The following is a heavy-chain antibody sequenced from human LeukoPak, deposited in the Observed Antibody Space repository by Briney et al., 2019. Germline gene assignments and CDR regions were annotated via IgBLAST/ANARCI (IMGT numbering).Heavy chain of an antibody. Sequence: SETLSLTCTVSGGSISDYYWSWIRQSSGKGLEWIGYIFYSGSTNYHPSLKSRVTISVDPSKNQFSLKLSSVTAADTAVYFCARATSGYYFDFWDQGTLVTVSS. V-gene: IGHV4-59*01. J-gene: IGHJ4*02. D-gene: IGHD3-22*01. CDR1: GGSISDYY. CDR2: IFYSGST. CDR3: ARATSGYYFDF.